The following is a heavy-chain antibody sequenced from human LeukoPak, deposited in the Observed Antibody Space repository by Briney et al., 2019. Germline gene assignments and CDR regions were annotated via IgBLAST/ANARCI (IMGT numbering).Heavy chain of an antibody. V-gene: IGHV3-30*02. J-gene: IGHJ4*02. CDR1: GFTFRNYH. CDR2: IRYEGSSK. Sequence: GGSLRLSCEASGFTFRNYHMHWVRQAPGKGLEWVTFIRYEGSSKYYADSVKGRFTISRDNSKNTLYLQMNSLRAEDTAVYYCAKDGDYATAGTFDYWGQGTLVTVSS. D-gene: IGHD4-17*01. CDR3: AKDGDYATAGTFDY.